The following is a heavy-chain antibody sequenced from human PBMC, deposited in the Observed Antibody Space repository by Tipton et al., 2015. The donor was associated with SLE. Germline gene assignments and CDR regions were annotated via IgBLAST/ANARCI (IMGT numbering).Heavy chain of an antibody. Sequence: SLRLSCAASGFTFSNYEMNWVRQAPGKGLEWISYIDKDSTRIFYADSVKGRFTISRDNAKNSLYLEMHSLRVEDTAFYYCARDGKGGIVVIAALDLWGRGTHVTVSS. V-gene: IGHV3-48*03. CDR1: GFTFSNYE. CDR3: ARDGKGGIVVIAALDL. CDR2: IDKDSTRI. D-gene: IGHD2/OR15-2a*01. J-gene: IGHJ2*01.